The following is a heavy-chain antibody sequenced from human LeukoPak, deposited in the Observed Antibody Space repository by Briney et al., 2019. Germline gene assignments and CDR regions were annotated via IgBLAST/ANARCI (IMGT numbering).Heavy chain of an antibody. CDR2: ISAYNGNT. CDR1: GYTFTSYY. J-gene: IGHJ4*02. V-gene: IGHV1-18*04. CDR3: ARGQGGDCSSTYCLMADD. D-gene: IGHD2-2*01. Sequence: ASVKVSCKASGYTFTSYYMHWVRQAPGQGLEWMGWISAYNGNTNYAQHLQGRVTMTTDTSTSTAYMEVRSLRSDDTAVYYCARGQGGDCSSTYCLMADDWGQGTLVTVSS.